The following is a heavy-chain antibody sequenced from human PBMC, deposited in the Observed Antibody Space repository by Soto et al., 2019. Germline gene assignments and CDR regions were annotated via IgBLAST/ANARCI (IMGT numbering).Heavy chain of an antibody. D-gene: IGHD1-1*01. CDR2: ISAYNGNT. J-gene: IGHJ4*02. CDR3: ARPGVTGTLSRVYYFDY. CDR1: GYTFTIYG. V-gene: IGHV1-18*04. Sequence: ASVKVSCKASGYTFTIYGISGVLQSPLQWLDWMGWISAYNGNTNYAQKLQGRVTMTTDTSTSTAYMELGSLRSDDTAVYYCARPGVTGTLSRVYYFDYWGQGTLVTVSS.